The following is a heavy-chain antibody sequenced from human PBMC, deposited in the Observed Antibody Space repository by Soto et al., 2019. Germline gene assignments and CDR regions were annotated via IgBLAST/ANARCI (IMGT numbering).Heavy chain of an antibody. CDR1: GFTFSSYA. J-gene: IGHJ6*02. V-gene: IGHV3-23*01. Sequence: GESLKISCAASGFTFSSYAMSWVRQAPGKGLEWVSAISGSGGSTYYADSVKGRFTISRDNSKNTLYLQMNSPRAEDTAVYYCAKDGAGGSSGYYRGNYYYYGMDVWGQGTTVTVSS. CDR2: ISGSGGST. D-gene: IGHD3-22*01. CDR3: AKDGAGGSSGYYRGNYYYYGMDV.